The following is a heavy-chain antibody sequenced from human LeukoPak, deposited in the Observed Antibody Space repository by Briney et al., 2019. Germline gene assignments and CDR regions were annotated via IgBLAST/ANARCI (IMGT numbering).Heavy chain of an antibody. V-gene: IGHV1-69*04. CDR1: GGTFSSYA. CDR3: AKTPSAIVVVPAAWNWFDP. D-gene: IGHD2-2*01. Sequence: SVKVSCKASGGTFSSYAISWVRQAPGQGLEWMGRIIPILGIANYAQKFQGRVTITADESTSTAYMELSSLRSEDTAVYYCAKTPSAIVVVPAAWNWFDPWGQGTLVTVSS. CDR2: IIPILGIA. J-gene: IGHJ5*02.